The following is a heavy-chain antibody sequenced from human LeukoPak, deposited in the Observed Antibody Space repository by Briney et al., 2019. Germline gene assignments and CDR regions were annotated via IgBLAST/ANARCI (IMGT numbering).Heavy chain of an antibody. Sequence: GASVKVSCKASGYTFTSYGISWVRQAPGQGLEWMGWISAYNGNTNYAQRLQGRVTMTTDTSTSTAYMELRSLRSEDTAVYYCAVWFGGFLDYWGQGTLVTVSS. V-gene: IGHV1-18*01. CDR2: ISAYNGNT. CDR1: GYTFTSYG. CDR3: AVWFGGFLDY. D-gene: IGHD3-10*01. J-gene: IGHJ4*02.